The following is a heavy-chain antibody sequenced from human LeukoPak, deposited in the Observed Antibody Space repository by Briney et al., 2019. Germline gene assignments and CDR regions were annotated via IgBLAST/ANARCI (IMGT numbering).Heavy chain of an antibody. V-gene: IGHV3-74*01. J-gene: IGHJ4*02. CDR1: GFTLSSYW. CDR2: INSDGSST. Sequence: GGSLRLSCATSGFTLSSYWMHWVRQAPGKGLVWVSRINSDGSSTTYADSVKGRFTISRDNAKNTLYLQMNSLRAEGTALYYCTRSDSGQIDYWGQGTLVSVSS. CDR3: TRSDSGQIDY. D-gene: IGHD5-12*01.